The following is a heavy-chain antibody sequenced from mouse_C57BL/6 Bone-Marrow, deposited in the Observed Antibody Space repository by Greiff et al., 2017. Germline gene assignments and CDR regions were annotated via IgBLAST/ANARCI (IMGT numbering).Heavy chain of an antibody. V-gene: IGHV5-9-1*02. CDR2: ISSGGDYI. Sequence: EVQRVESGEGLVKPGGSLKLSCAASGFTFSSYAMSWVRQTPEKRLEWVAYISSGGDYIYYADTVKGRFTISRDNARNTLYLQMSSLNAEDTAMYYGTRRAICHYAIDYWGQGTSVTVSS. CDR3: TRRAICHYAIDY. J-gene: IGHJ4*01. CDR1: GFTFSSYA.